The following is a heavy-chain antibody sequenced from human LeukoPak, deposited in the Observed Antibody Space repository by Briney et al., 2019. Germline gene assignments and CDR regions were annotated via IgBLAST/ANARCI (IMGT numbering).Heavy chain of an antibody. CDR3: ARRKNSAWSTDAFDI. CDR1: GGSINSYY. Sequence: SSETLSLTCTVSGGSINSYYWSWIRQPPGKGLEWVGYIYYSGSTSYNPSLKSRVTISVDTSKNQFSLKLNSVTAADTAVYYCARRKNSAWSTDAFDIWGQGTMVTVSS. J-gene: IGHJ3*02. CDR2: IYYSGST. V-gene: IGHV4-59*08. D-gene: IGHD6-19*01.